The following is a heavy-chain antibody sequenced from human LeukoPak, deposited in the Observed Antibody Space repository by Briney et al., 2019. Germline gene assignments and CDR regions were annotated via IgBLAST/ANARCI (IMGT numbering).Heavy chain of an antibody. CDR3: ARTVQVIAFDI. D-gene: IGHD2-21*01. V-gene: IGHV3-30*14. J-gene: IGHJ3*02. CDR1: GFTFSSYA. CDR2: ISYDGSNK. Sequence: PGGSLRLSCAASGFTFSSYAMHWVRQAPGKGLEWVAVISYDGSNKYYADSVKGRFTISRDNSKNTLYLQMNSLRAEDTAVYYCARTVQVIAFDIWGQGTMVTVSS.